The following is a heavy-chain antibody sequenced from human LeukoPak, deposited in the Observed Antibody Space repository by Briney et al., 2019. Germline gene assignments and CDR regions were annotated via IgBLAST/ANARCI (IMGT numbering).Heavy chain of an antibody. J-gene: IGHJ4*02. CDR3: TTDGYCSGGNCYSFDN. CDR2: IKSKTDGGTI. D-gene: IGHD2-15*01. Sequence: GGSLRLSCVASGLTFSKAWMSWVRLAPGKRLEEVGRIKSKTDGGTIEYAAPVKGRFTISRDDSKNTQYLQMNSLKTEDTAVYYCTTDGYCSGGNCYSFDNWGQGTLVTVSS. CDR1: GLTFSKAW. V-gene: IGHV3-15*01.